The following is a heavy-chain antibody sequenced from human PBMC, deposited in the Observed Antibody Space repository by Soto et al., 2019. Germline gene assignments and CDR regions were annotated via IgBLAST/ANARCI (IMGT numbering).Heavy chain of an antibody. V-gene: IGHV3-64D*06. CDR2: ISSNGGST. Sequence: PGGSLRLSCSASGFTFSSCAMHWVRQAAGKGLEYVSGISSNGGSTYYAESVKDRFTISRDNSKNTLFLQVNSLTGEDTAVYYCVKDRRSTPRAMDVWGQGTTVTVSS. CDR1: GFTFSSCA. D-gene: IGHD2-2*01. J-gene: IGHJ6*02. CDR3: VKDRRSTPRAMDV.